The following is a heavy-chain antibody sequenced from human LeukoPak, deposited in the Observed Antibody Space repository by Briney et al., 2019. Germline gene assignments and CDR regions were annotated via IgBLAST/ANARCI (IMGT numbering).Heavy chain of an antibody. J-gene: IGHJ3*02. CDR3: ARDLGWSYYDDAFDI. CDR2: MNPNSGGT. D-gene: IGHD1-26*01. V-gene: IGHV1-2*02. CDR1: GGTFSSYA. Sequence: GASVKVSCKASGGTFSSYAISWVRQAPGQGLEWMGWMNPNSGGTNYAQKFQGRVTMTRDTSISTAYMELSRLRSDDTAVYYCARDLGWSYYDDAFDIWGQGTMVTVSS.